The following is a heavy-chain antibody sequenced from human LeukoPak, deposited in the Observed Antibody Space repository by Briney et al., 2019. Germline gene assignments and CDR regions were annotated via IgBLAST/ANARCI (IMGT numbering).Heavy chain of an antibody. Sequence: GGSLRLSCAASGLTFSDHAMHWVRQAPGKGLEWLGVISYDGNYNHYADSVKGRFTVSRDNSKNTVYLHMSSLKPEDTVVYYCARDLGSYGWGNHFDYWGQGTLVTVSS. V-gene: IGHV3-30-3*01. CDR1: GLTFSDHA. CDR3: ARDLGSYGWGNHFDY. J-gene: IGHJ4*02. CDR2: ISYDGNYN. D-gene: IGHD3-16*01.